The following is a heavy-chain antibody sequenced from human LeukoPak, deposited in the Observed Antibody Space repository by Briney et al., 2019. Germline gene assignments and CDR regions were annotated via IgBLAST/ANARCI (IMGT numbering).Heavy chain of an antibody. V-gene: IGHV1-2*02. D-gene: IGHD4/OR15-4a*01. J-gene: IGHJ4*02. CDR2: INPNSGGT. CDR3: ARTNYLLDY. Sequence: ASVKVSCKASGYTFTGYYMHWVRQAPGQGLEWMGWINPNSGGTNYAQNLQGRATLTTDTSTSTAYMELRSLRPDDTAVYYCARTNYLLDYWGQGTLVTVSS. CDR1: GYTFTGYY.